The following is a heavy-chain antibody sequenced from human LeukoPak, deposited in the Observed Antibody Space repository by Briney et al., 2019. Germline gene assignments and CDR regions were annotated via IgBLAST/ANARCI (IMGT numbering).Heavy chain of an antibody. Sequence: ASVKVSCKAPGYTFTSYGISWVRQAPGQGLEWMGWISAYNGNTNYAQKLQGRVTMTTDTSTSTAYMELRSLRSDDTAVYYCARSYSSGWYGEVFDHWGQGTLVTVSS. D-gene: IGHD6-19*01. V-gene: IGHV1-18*04. J-gene: IGHJ4*02. CDR3: ARSYSSGWYGEVFDH. CDR2: ISAYNGNT. CDR1: GYTFTSYG.